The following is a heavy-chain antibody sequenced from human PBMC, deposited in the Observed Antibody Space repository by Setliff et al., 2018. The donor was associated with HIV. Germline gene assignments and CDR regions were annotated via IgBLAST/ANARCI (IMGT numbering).Heavy chain of an antibody. CDR1: GGSISSSSYY. CDR2: IYYSGST. J-gene: IGHJ4*02. Sequence: SETLSLTCTVSGGSISSSSYYWGWIRQPPGKGLEWIGTIYYSGSTYYDPSLKSRVTISTDTSKNQFSLKVRSVTAADTAVYYCARQVTVVGYFETAAGSFNYWGPGTLVTVSS. D-gene: IGHD2-21*01. CDR3: ARQVTVVGYFETAAGSFNY. V-gene: IGHV4-39*01.